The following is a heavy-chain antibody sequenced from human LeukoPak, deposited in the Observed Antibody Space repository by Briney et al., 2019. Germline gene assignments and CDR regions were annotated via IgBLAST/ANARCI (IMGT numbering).Heavy chain of an antibody. V-gene: IGHV3-21*06. CDR3: ARGRSGDGGLDP. Sequence: GGSLRLSCAASGFIFRTFTMHWVRQAPGKGLEWVSSVSTSSTYTHYADSVRGRFTVSRDNSKNALFLQVTNLRAEDTAVYYCARGRSGDGGLDPWGQGTLVTVSS. CDR2: VSTSSTYT. J-gene: IGHJ5*02. D-gene: IGHD2-15*01. CDR1: GFIFRTFT.